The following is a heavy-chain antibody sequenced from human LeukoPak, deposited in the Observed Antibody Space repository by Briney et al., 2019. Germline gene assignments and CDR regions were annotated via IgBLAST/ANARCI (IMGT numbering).Heavy chain of an antibody. CDR2: IYYSGST. CDR3: ARHCGYSYGYAIDY. J-gene: IGHJ4*02. Sequence: PSETLSLTCTVSGGSISSSTYYWGWIRQPPGKGLEWIGSIYYSGSTYYNPSLKSRVTISVDTSKNQFSLKLSSVTAADTAVYYCARHCGYSYGYAIDYWGQGTLVTVSS. V-gene: IGHV4-39*01. CDR1: GGSISSSTYY. D-gene: IGHD5-18*01.